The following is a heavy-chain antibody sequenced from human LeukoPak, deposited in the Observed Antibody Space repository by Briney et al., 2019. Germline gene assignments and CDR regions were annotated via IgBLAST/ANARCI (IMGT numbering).Heavy chain of an antibody. CDR1: GGSISSYY. Sequence: SETLSLTCTVSGGSISSYYWSWIRQPPGKXXXXXGYIYXXXXXXXXXXXXXRVTISVDTSKNQFSLKLSSVTAADTAVYYCARGGYRSSWHYFDYWGQGTRVTVSS. J-gene: IGHJ4*02. CDR3: ARGGYRSSWHYFDY. V-gene: IGHV4-59*01. CDR2: IYXXXXX. D-gene: IGHD6-13*01.